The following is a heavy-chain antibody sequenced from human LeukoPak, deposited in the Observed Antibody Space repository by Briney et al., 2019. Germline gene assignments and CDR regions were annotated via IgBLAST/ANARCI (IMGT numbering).Heavy chain of an antibody. CDR3: AREVGATGGDY. CDR2: ISSSSSYI. CDR1: GFTFSSYS. Sequence: GGSLRLSCAASGFTFSSYSMNWVRQAPGKGLEWVSSISSSSSYIYYADSVKGRFTISRDNAKNSLYLQMNSLRAEDTAVYYCAREVGATGGDYWGQGTLVTVSS. V-gene: IGHV3-21*01. D-gene: IGHD1-26*01. J-gene: IGHJ4*02.